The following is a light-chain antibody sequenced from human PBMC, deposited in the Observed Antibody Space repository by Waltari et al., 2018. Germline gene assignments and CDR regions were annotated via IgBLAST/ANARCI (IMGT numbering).Light chain of an antibody. CDR2: GAS. CDR3: QQYNNWPRT. J-gene: IGKJ1*01. Sequence: EIVMTQSPATLSVSPGERATLSCRASQSVSSNLAWYQQKPGQAPRLLNYGASTRATGVPAGFSGSGSGTEFTLTISSLQSEDFAVYYCQQYNNWPRTFGQGTKVEIK. V-gene: IGKV3-15*01. CDR1: QSVSSN.